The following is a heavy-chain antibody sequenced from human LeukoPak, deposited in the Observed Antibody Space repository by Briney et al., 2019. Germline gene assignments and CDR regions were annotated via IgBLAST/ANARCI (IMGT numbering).Heavy chain of an antibody. Sequence: PGGSLRLSCAASGFTFSSYSMNWVRQAPGKGLEWVSSISSSSSYIYYADSVKGRFTISRDNAKNSLYLQMNSLRAEDTAVYYCARDKEMATISYYFDYWGQGTLDTVSS. J-gene: IGHJ4*02. CDR2: ISSSSSYI. D-gene: IGHD5-24*01. CDR3: ARDKEMATISYYFDY. V-gene: IGHV3-21*01. CDR1: GFTFSSYS.